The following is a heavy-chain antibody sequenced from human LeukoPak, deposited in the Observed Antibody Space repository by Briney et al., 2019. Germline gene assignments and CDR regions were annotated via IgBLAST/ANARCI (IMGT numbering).Heavy chain of an antibody. D-gene: IGHD5-24*01. V-gene: IGHV1-46*01. Sequence: ASVKVSCTASGYTVTSYYMHWVRQAPGQGLEWMAILNPSGGSSNYAQEFQGRATLTRATSTGTVYMELSSLRSEDTAVYYCASVYKHGMDVWGQGTTVIVSS. J-gene: IGHJ6*02. CDR2: LNPSGGSS. CDR1: GYTVTSYY. CDR3: ASVYKHGMDV.